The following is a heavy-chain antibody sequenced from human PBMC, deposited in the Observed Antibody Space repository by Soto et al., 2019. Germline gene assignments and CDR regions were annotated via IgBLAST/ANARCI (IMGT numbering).Heavy chain of an antibody. Sequence: GGSLRLSCEASGFTFSTYWMSWIRQATGKGLEWVGNIKPDGSQRYIVDSVQGRFTTSRDNARNSVYFQMNSLRPDDMAFYFCAREPKPFMTGYYDLWGQGTLVTVSS. CDR2: IKPDGSQR. D-gene: IGHD3-9*01. CDR3: AREPKPFMTGYYDL. V-gene: IGHV3-7*03. CDR1: GFTFSTYW. J-gene: IGHJ4*02.